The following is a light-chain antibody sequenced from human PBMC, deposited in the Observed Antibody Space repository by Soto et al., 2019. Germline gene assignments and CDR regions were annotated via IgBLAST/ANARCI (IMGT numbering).Light chain of an antibody. J-gene: IGLJ2*01. V-gene: IGLV2-23*01. Sequence: QSALAQPASVSGSPGQSITISCTGTRSDVGGYTLVSWFQQYPGKAPKLMIYEDNKRPSGVSDRFSGSKSGNTASLTISGLQAEDEADYYCCSYAGSSAVLFGGGTKVT. CDR2: EDN. CDR3: CSYAGSSAVL. CDR1: RSDVGGYTL.